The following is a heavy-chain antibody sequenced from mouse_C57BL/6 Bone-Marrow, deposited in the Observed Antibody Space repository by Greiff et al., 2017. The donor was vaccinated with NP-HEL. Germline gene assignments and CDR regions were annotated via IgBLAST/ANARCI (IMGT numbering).Heavy chain of an antibody. J-gene: IGHJ2*01. Sequence: QVQLQQPGAELVMPGASVKLSCKASGYTFTSYWMHWVKQRPGQGLEWIGEIDPSDSYNNYNQKFKGKSTLTVDKSSSTAYMQLSSLTSDDSAVYYCSRMRIYFDYWGQGTTLTVSS. CDR2: IDPSDSYN. V-gene: IGHV1-69*01. CDR3: SRMRIYFDY. CDR1: GYTFTSYW.